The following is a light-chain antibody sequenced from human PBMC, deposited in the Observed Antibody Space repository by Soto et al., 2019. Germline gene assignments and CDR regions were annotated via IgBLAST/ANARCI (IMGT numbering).Light chain of an antibody. CDR2: GAS. CDR3: QQYHNWPPQYT. CDR1: QTIASN. Sequence: VITQSPASLSVSPGDGATLSCRASQTIASNLAWYQQKPGQGPRLLIHGASTRAAGVPARFSGSGSGTDFTLTISSLQSEDFAVYYCQQYHNWPPQYTFGQGTKLQIK. V-gene: IGKV3-15*01. J-gene: IGKJ2*01.